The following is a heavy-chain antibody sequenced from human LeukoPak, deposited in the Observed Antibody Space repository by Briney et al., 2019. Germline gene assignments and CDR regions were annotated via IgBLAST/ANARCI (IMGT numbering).Heavy chain of an antibody. CDR1: GYTLTELS. J-gene: IGHJ4*02. CDR2: FDPEDGET. Sequence: GASVKVSCKVSGYTLTELSMHWVRQAPGKGLEWMGGFDPEDGETIYAQKFQGRVTMTEDTSTDTAYMELSSLRSEDTAVYYCATDIICSSTSCSSFDYWGQGTLVTVSS. CDR3: ATDIICSSTSCSSFDY. V-gene: IGHV1-24*01. D-gene: IGHD2-2*01.